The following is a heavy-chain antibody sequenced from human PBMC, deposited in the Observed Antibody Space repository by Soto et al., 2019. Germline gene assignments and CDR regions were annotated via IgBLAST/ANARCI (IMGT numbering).Heavy chain of an antibody. D-gene: IGHD6-19*01. J-gene: IGHJ6*02. V-gene: IGHV1-69*12. CDR1: GGTFRTYA. Sequence: QVQLLQSGAEVKKPGSSVRVSCEASGGTFRTYAISWVRQAPGQGLEWMGGIIPIFGTVNYAQKFQGRVTITADESTTTVYMDLRSLRSEDTAVYYCARGAVAGTPTSYYYYAMDVWGQGTTVTVSS. CDR3: ARGAVAGTPTSYYYYAMDV. CDR2: IIPIFGTV.